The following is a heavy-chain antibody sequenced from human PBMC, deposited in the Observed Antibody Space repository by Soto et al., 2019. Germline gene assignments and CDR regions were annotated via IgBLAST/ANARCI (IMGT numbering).Heavy chain of an antibody. V-gene: IGHV5-51*01. CDR2: VFPGDSET. J-gene: IGHJ4*02. CDR1: GYTFTNYW. D-gene: IGHD2-15*01. CDR3: ARRKLHWGGGRRYGTNELDY. Sequence: KISCQGSGYTFTNYWVAWVRQMPGKGLEWMGIVFPGDSETRYSPSFQGQVTFSADQSASTAFLQWNSLRASDTAVYYCARRKLHWGGGRRYGTNELDYWGQGTKVTVSS.